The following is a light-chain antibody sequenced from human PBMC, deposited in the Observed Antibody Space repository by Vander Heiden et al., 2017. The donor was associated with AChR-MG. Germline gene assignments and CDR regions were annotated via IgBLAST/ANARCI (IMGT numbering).Light chain of an antibody. Sequence: DIQITQPPSTLSASVGDSVTITCRASQSSSSWLAWYQQKPGKATKLLIYDASSLESGVPSRFSGSGSGKEFTLTISSLQPDDFATYYCQQYNSYWTFGQGTKVEIK. CDR1: QSSSSW. V-gene: IGKV1-5*01. CDR3: QQYNSYWT. J-gene: IGKJ1*01. CDR2: DAS.